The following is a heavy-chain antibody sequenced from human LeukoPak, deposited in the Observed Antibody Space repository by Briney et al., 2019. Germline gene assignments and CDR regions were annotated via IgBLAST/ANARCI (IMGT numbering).Heavy chain of an antibody. J-gene: IGHJ4*02. Sequence: SETLSLTCTVSGGSISSYFWSWIRQPAGKGLEWIGRIYTSGSTNYNPSLKSRVTMSVDTSKNQFSLKLSSVTAADTAVYYCARADYDFWSGYPGGFDYWGQGTLVTVSS. CDR1: GGSISSYF. CDR3: ARADYDFWSGYPGGFDY. D-gene: IGHD3-3*01. CDR2: IYTSGST. V-gene: IGHV4-4*07.